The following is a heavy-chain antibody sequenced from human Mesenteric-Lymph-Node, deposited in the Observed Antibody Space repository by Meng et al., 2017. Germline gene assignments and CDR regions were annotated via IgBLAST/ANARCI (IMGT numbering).Heavy chain of an antibody. CDR2: IYYSGST. D-gene: IGHD6-19*01. J-gene: IGHJ4*02. Sequence: VQLQQWGPGLVKHSEPLSLTCTVSGGSISSYYWSWIRQHPGKGLEWFGHIYYSGSTFYNPSLKRRVIISIDTSKNQFSLNLRSVTAADTAVYYCARVSSGWDYFDYWGQGTLVTVSS. CDR1: GGSISSYY. V-gene: IGHV4-59*06. CDR3: ARVSSGWDYFDY.